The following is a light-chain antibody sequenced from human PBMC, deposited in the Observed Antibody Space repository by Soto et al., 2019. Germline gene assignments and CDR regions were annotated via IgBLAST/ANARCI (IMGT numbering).Light chain of an antibody. CDR1: QSVGSD. V-gene: IGKV3-20*01. Sequence: EIVMTQSPATLSVSPGERATLSCRASQSVGSDLACYQQKPGQAPSLIISGASSRANGIPDRFSGGVSGTDFTLTISRLEPEDLALYYCQQYGYSHPWTFGQGTKVDIK. CDR2: GAS. CDR3: QQYGYSHPWT. J-gene: IGKJ1*01.